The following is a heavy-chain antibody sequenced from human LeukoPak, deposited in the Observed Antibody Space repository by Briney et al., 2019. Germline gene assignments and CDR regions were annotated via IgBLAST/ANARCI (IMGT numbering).Heavy chain of an antibody. D-gene: IGHD5-18*01. CDR1: RGTFSSYA. V-gene: IGHV1-69*05. Sequence: ASVKVSCKASRGTFSSYAISWVRQAPGQGLEWMGRIIPIFGTANYAQKFQGRVTITTDESTSTAYMELSSLRSEDTAVYYCATGEIQLWFDYWGQGTLVTVSS. CDR2: IIPIFGTA. CDR3: ATGEIQLWFDY. J-gene: IGHJ4*02.